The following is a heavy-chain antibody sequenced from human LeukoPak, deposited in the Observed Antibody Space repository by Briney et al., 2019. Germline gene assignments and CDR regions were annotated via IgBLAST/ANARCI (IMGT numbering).Heavy chain of an antibody. CDR2: IKQDGSEK. J-gene: IGHJ5*02. CDR1: GFTFSSYW. CDR3: ARENVGPYDFWSGNYNWFDP. D-gene: IGHD3-3*01. V-gene: IGHV3-7*01. Sequence: GGPLRLSCAASGFTFSSYWMSWVRKAPGKGREGVANIKQDGSEKYYVDSVKGRFTISRDNAKNSLYLQMNSLRAEDTAVYYCARENVGPYDFWSGNYNWFDPWGQGTLVTVSS.